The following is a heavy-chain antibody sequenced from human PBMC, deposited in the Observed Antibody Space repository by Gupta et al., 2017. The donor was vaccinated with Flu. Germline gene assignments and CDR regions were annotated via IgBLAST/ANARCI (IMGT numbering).Heavy chain of an antibody. CDR1: GGSVTSGSYH. J-gene: IGHJ4*02. Sequence: QVQLQESGPGLVKPSQTLSLTCAFSGGSVTSGSYHWSWIRQPAGKGLEWIGRFHTSGSTYYNPSLQSRVTMSLDMSRNQFSLKLSFVTAADTAVYYCARDLGYSVNYWGQGALVTVSS. D-gene: IGHD6-13*01. V-gene: IGHV4-61*02. CDR2: FHTSGST. CDR3: ARDLGYSVNY.